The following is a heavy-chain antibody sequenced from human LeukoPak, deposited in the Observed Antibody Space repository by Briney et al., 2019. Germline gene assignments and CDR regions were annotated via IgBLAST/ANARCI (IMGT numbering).Heavy chain of an antibody. CDR2: FDPEDGET. CDR3: ATVILTGCYKSEGFDP. D-gene: IGHD3-9*01. Sequence: ASVKVSCKVSGYTLTELSMHWVRQAPGKGLEWMGGFDPEDGETIYAQKFQGRVTMTEDTSTDTAYMELSSLRSEDTAVYYCATVILTGCYKSEGFDPWGQGTLVTVSS. V-gene: IGHV1-24*01. CDR1: GYTLTELS. J-gene: IGHJ5*02.